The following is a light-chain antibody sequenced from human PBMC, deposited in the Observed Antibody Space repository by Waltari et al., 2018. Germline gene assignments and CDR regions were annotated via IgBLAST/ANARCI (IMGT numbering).Light chain of an antibody. J-gene: IGKJ1*01. CDR1: QSVFFSSTNKNY. V-gene: IGKV4-1*01. CDR2: WAS. CDR3: HEYYYTPRT. Sequence: DIVMTQSPDSLAVSLGERATINCKSSQSVFFSSTNKNYLAWYQQKPGQPPRLLIYWASTRESGVPERFSGSGFGTDFTLTISSLQPEDVAIYYCHEYYYTPRTFGQGTRVELK.